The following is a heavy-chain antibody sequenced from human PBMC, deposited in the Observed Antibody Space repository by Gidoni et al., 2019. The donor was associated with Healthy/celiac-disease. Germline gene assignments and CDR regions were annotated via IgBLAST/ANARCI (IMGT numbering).Heavy chain of an antibody. Sequence: QVQLVQSGAEVKKPGSSVKVSCKASGGPVSSYAISWVRQAPGHGLEWMGGIIPIFGTANYAQKFQGRVTITADESTSTAYMELSSLRSEDTAVDYCAKDSTTVTMIDYWGQGTLVTVSS. V-gene: IGHV1-69*01. CDR2: IIPIFGTA. J-gene: IGHJ4*02. CDR1: GGPVSSYA. D-gene: IGHD3-22*01. CDR3: AKDSTTVTMIDY.